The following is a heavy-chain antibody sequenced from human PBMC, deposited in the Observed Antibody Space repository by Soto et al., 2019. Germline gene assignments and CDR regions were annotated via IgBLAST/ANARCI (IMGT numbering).Heavy chain of an antibody. Sequence: GASVKVSCKASGYTFTGYYVLWVRQAPGQGPECMGWINPYTGSTNYAQKFQGRVTMTRDTSISTAYMELSKLISDDTAVYYCATQFHHCGGDCYRGPYFGMDVWGQGTTVTVSS. CDR3: ATQFHHCGGDCYRGPYFGMDV. CDR2: INPYTGST. J-gene: IGHJ6*02. CDR1: GYTFTGYY. D-gene: IGHD2-21*02. V-gene: IGHV1-2*02.